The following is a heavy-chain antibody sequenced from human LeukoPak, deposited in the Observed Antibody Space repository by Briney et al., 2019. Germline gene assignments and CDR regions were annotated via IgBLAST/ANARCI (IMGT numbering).Heavy chain of an antibody. CDR3: ASSLSSGWGPVDDY. CDR1: GITFSNYE. D-gene: IGHD6-19*01. CDR2: INPGGSNR. J-gene: IGHJ4*02. V-gene: IGHV3-48*03. Sequence: PGGSLRLSCAASGITFSNYEMNWVRQAPGKGLEWVSYINPGGSNRFYAGSVRGRFAIYRDDAKKSVYLQMNSLRAEDTAGYYCASSLSSGWGPVDDYWGQGIMVTVSS.